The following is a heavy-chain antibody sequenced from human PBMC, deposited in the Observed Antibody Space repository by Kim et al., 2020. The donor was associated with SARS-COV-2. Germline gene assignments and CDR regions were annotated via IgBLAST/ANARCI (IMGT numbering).Heavy chain of an antibody. D-gene: IGHD6-19*01. Sequence: TISYGDSMKGRITISRDNAKNSLYLQMNSLRVDDTAIYYCARTIYSSGFNYWGQGTLVTVSS. V-gene: IGHV3-11*01. J-gene: IGHJ4*02. CDR3: ARTIYSSGFNY. CDR2: TI.